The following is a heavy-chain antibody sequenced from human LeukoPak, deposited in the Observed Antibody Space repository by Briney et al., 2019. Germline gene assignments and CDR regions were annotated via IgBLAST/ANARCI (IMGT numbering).Heavy chain of an antibody. D-gene: IGHD1-7*01. CDR2: MSPNSGNT. J-gene: IGHJ4*02. Sequence: ASVKVSCKTSGYTFTNYDINWVRQATGQGLEWMGWMSPNSGNTGYAQKFQGRVTMTRDTSISTAYMELSSLRSEDTAVYYCARGITGTFDYWGQGTLVTVSS. CDR3: ARGITGTFDY. V-gene: IGHV1-8*01. CDR1: GYTFTNYD.